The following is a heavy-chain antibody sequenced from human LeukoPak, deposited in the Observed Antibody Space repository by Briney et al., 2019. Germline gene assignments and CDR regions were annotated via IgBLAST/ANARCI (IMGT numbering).Heavy chain of an antibody. J-gene: IGHJ4*02. V-gene: IGHV3-74*01. CDR2: INSDGSST. Sequence: GGSLRLSCAASGFTFSSYWMHWVRQAPGKGLVWVSRINSDGSSTSYADSVKGRFTISRDNAKNTLYLQMNSLRAEDTAVYYCARAPVGTKRYIIYIDGSGSYPGRLDYWGQGTLVTVSS. CDR1: GFTFSSYW. CDR3: ARAPVGTKRYIIYIDGSGSYPGRLDY. D-gene: IGHD3-10*01.